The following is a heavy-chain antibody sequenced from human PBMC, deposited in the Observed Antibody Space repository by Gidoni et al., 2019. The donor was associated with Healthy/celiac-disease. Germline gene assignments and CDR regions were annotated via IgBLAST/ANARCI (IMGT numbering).Heavy chain of an antibody. D-gene: IGHD3-9*01. J-gene: IGHJ3*02. CDR2: IYYSGST. V-gene: IGHV4-39*01. CDR1: GGSISSSSYY. CDR3: ARQERYYDILTGYYAGAFDI. Sequence: SGGSISSSSYYWGWIRQPPGKGLEWIGSIYYSGSTYYNPSLKSRVTISVDTSKNQFSLKLSSVTAADTAVYYCARQERYYDILTGYYAGAFDIWGQGTMVTVSS.